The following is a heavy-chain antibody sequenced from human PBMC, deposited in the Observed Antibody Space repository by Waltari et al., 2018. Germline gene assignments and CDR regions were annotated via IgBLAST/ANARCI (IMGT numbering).Heavy chain of an antibody. Sequence: QVQLQESGPGLVKPSETLSLTCTVSGGSISSYYWSWIRQPPGKGLEWIGYIYYSGSTSYNPSLKSRVTISVDTSKNQFSLKLSSVTAADTAVYYCARVGRGGGYYYYYYYMDVWGKGTTVTVSS. V-gene: IGHV4-59*01. CDR1: GGSISSYY. J-gene: IGHJ6*03. CDR3: ARVGRGGGYYYYYYYMDV. CDR2: IYYSGST.